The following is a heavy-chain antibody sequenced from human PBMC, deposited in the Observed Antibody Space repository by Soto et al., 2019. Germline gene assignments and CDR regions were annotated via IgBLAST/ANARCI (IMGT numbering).Heavy chain of an antibody. Sequence: ASVKVSCKASGYTFTRYARRRVRQAPGQRLEWMGWISAYNGNTNYAQKLQGRVTMTTDTSTSTAYMELRSLTSDDTAVYYCARDGQGSATETYDPWGQGTLVTV. CDR2: ISAYNGNT. V-gene: IGHV1-18*01. CDR1: GYTFTRYA. CDR3: ARDGQGSATETYDP. J-gene: IGHJ5*02.